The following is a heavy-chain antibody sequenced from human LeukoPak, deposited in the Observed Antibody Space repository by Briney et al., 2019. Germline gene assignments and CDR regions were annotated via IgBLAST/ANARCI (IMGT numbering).Heavy chain of an antibody. D-gene: IGHD3-9*01. V-gene: IGHV3-74*01. CDR2: INSDGSST. CDR3: ASIGGYFGSYYYYTDV. J-gene: IGHJ6*03. Sequence: GGSLRLSCAASGFTFSSYWMHWVRQAPGKGLVWVSRINSDGSSTSYADSVKGRFTISRDNAKNTLYLQMNSLRAEDTAVYYCASIGGYFGSYYYYTDVWGKGTTVTISS. CDR1: GFTFSSYW.